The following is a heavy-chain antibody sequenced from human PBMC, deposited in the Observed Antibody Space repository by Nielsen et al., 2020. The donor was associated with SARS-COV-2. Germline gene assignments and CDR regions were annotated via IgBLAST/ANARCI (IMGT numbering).Heavy chain of an antibody. J-gene: IGHJ6*03. CDR3: ARELSGVVPGPLGLGMWFLFYYMDV. V-gene: IGHV1-18*01. Sequence: ASVKVSCKASGYTFTENTINWVRQAPGQGLEWVGRISLSNGKVHYAERLQGRVTITTDTSAGAVYLELRTLRSDDTAVYFCARELSGVVPGPLGLGMWFLFYYMDVWGRGTTITVSS. CDR1: GYTFTENT. D-gene: IGHD3-3*01. CDR2: ISLSNGKV.